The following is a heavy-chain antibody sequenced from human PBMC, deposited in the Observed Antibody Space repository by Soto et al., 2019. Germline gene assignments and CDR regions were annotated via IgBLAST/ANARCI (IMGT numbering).Heavy chain of an antibody. Sequence: QVQLVESGGGVVQPGRSLRLSCAASGFTFSSYAMHWVRQAPGKGLEWVAVISYDGSNKYYADSVKGRFTISRDNSKNHLYLQMHSLCAEDTAVYYCASLTGYSYGSAAYYYYGMDVWGQGTTVTVSS. D-gene: IGHD5-18*01. CDR1: GFTFSSYA. CDR3: ASLTGYSYGSAAYYYYGMDV. CDR2: ISYDGSNK. V-gene: IGHV3-30-3*01. J-gene: IGHJ6*02.